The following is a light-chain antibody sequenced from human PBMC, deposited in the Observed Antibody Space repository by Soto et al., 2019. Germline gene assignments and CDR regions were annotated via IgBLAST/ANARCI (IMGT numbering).Light chain of an antibody. CDR1: LSVLYSANNKNY. CDR2: WAS. CDR3: QQYYSKYT. V-gene: IGKV4-1*01. J-gene: IGKJ2*01. Sequence: DIVMAQSPDSLAVSLGERATINCKSSLSVLYSANNKNYLAWYQQKPGRSPKLLIYWASTRESGVPDRFSGSGSGTDFTLTISSLQAEDVAVYYCQQYYSKYTFGQGTKLEIK.